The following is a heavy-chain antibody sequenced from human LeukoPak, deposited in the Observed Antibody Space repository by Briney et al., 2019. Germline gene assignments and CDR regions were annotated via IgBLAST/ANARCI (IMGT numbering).Heavy chain of an antibody. CDR3: ARRQWLVSDFDY. V-gene: IGHV4-4*07. CDR1: GGSISSYY. D-gene: IGHD6-19*01. CDR2: IYTSGST. Sequence: PSETLSLTCTVSGGSISSYYWSWIRQPAGKGLEWIGRIYTSGSTNYNPSLKSRVTISVDTSKNQFSLKLSSVTAADTAVFYCARRQWLVSDFDYWGQGTLVTVSS. J-gene: IGHJ4*02.